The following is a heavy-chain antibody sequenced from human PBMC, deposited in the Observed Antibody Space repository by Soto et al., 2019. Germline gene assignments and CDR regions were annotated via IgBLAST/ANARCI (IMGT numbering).Heavy chain of an antibody. Sequence: EVQLVESGGGLVQPGGSLRLSCAASGFTFSSYDMHWVRQATGKGLEWVSAIGTAGDTYYPGSVKGRFTISRENAKNSLYLQMNSLRAGDTAVYYCARTQSSTSSYYYMDVWGKGTTVTVSS. D-gene: IGHD2-2*01. CDR2: IGTAGDT. CDR1: GFTFSSYD. CDR3: ARTQSSTSSYYYMDV. V-gene: IGHV3-13*01. J-gene: IGHJ6*03.